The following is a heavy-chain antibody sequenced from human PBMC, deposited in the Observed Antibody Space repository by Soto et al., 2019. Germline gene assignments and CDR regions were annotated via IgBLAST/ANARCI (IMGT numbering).Heavy chain of an antibody. J-gene: IGHJ6*02. V-gene: IGHV1-18*01. D-gene: IGHD2-2*01. CDR1: GYTFTSYG. CDR2: ISAYNGNT. Sequence: ASVKVSCKASGYTFTSYGISWVRQAPGQGLEWMGWISAYNGNTNYAQKLQGRVTMTTDTSTSTAYMELRSLRSDDTAVYYCARGRVVVVPAAMNYYYYGMDVWGQGTTVTVSS. CDR3: ARGRVVVVPAAMNYYYYGMDV.